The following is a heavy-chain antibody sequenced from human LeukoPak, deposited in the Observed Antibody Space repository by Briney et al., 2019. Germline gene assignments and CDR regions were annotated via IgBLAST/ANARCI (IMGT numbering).Heavy chain of an antibody. Sequence: GGSLRLSCAASGFTFSSYEMSWVRQAPGKGLEWVSYISSSGSTIYYADSVKGRFTISRDNSKNTLYLQMNSLRAEDTAVYYCARGFPHHYDSRGIKFDFWGQGILVSVSS. J-gene: IGHJ4*02. D-gene: IGHD3-22*01. CDR1: GFTFSSYE. V-gene: IGHV3-48*03. CDR3: ARGFPHHYDSRGIKFDF. CDR2: ISSSGSTI.